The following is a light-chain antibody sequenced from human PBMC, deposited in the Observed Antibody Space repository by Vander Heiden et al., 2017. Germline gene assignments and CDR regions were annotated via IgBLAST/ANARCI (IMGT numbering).Light chain of an antibody. CDR2: STN. J-gene: IGLJ3*02. CDR3: VLYMGSGLWV. V-gene: IGLV8-61*01. CDR1: SGSVSTTDY. Sequence: QTVVTQEPSFSVSPGGTVTLTCGLSSGSVSTTDYPSWYQQTPGQAPRTLIYSTNTRSSGVHDRFSGSILGNKAALTITGAQADDESDYYCVLYMGSGLWVFGGGTKLTAL.